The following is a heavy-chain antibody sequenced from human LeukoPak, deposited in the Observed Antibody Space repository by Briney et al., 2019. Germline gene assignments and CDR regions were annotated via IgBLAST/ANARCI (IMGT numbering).Heavy chain of an antibody. CDR2: ISSSSSYI. CDR3: ARVGYCSSTSCYVGAFDI. Sequence: PGGSVRLSCAASGFTFSSYGMSWVRQAPGKGLEWVSSISSSSSYIYYADSVKGRFTISRDNAKNSLYLQMNSLRAEDTAVYYCARVGYCSSTSCYVGAFDIWGQGTMVTVSS. CDR1: GFTFSSYG. V-gene: IGHV3-21*01. J-gene: IGHJ3*02. D-gene: IGHD2-2*01.